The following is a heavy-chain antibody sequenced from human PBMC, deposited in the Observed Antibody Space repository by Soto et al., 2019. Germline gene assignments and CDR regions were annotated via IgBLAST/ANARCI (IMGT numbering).Heavy chain of an antibody. D-gene: IGHD4-17*01. V-gene: IGHV1-24*01. J-gene: IGHJ5*02. CDR2: FDPDEAET. Sequence: QVQLVQSGAEVKKPGASVKVSCKVSGYTLTEVAMHWVRQAPGKGLEWLGGFDPDEAETIYAQHFQGRVTMTEDTSTDTVYMELSSPRSEDTALYFCTTYHGDYNFDHWGQGTLVNVSS. CDR3: TTYHGDYNFDH. CDR1: GYTLTEVA.